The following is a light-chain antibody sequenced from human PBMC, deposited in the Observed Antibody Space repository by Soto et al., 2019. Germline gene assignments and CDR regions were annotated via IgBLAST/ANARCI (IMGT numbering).Light chain of an antibody. J-gene: IGKJ4*01. CDR1: QSVTSN. Sequence: EIVMTQSPATLSVSPGERATLSCRASQSVTSNLAWYQQKPGQAPRLLMYGVSTRATGIPARFGGSGSATEFTLTISSLQSEDVAVYYCQQYSQWPLTFGGGTKVEIK. V-gene: IGKV3-15*01. CDR2: GVS. CDR3: QQYSQWPLT.